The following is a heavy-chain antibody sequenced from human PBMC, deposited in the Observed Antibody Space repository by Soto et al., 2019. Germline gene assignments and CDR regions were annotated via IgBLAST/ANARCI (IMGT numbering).Heavy chain of an antibody. V-gene: IGHV3-33*01. J-gene: IGHJ4*02. Sequence: QVQLVESGGGVVQPGRSLRLSCAASGFTFSSYGMHWVRQAPGKGLEWVAVIWYDGSNKYYADSVKGRFTISRDNSKNTLYLQMNSRSAEDTAVDYCASPREGYSYGWTIDYWGQGTLVTVSS. CDR1: GFTFSSYG. CDR3: ASPREGYSYGWTIDY. D-gene: IGHD5-18*01. CDR2: IWYDGSNK.